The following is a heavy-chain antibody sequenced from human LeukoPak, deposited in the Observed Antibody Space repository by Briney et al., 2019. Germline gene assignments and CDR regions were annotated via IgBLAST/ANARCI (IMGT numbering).Heavy chain of an antibody. Sequence: SEILSLTCTVSGGSISSGGYYWSWIRQHPGKGLEWIGYIYYSGSTYYNPSLKSRVTISVDTSKNQFSLKLSSVTAADTAVYYCARHTYGALDYWGQGTLVTVSS. D-gene: IGHD4-17*01. J-gene: IGHJ4*02. CDR3: ARHTYGALDY. CDR2: IYYSGST. CDR1: GGSISSGGYY. V-gene: IGHV4-31*03.